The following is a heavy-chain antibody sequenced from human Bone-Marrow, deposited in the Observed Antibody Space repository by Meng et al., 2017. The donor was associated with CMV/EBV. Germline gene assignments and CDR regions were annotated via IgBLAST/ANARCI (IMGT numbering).Heavy chain of an antibody. CDR2: IYYSGGT. CDR1: GDSISSSSYY. D-gene: IGHD5-24*01. CDR3: ARRSRDGYNYDYFDY. Sequence: SETLSLTCTVSGDSISSSSYYWGWIRQPPGKGLEWIGSIYYSGGTYYNPSLKSRVTMSVDTSKNQFSLNLRSVTAADRAVYYCARRSRDGYNYDYFDYWGQGTLVTVSS. V-gene: IGHV4-39*01. J-gene: IGHJ4*02.